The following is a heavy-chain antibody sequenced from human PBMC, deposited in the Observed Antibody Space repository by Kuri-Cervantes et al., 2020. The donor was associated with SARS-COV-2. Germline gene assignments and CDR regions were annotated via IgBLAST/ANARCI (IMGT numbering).Heavy chain of an antibody. J-gene: IGHJ4*02. Sequence: ASVKVSCKASRYTFTYYYIHWVRQAPGQGLEWMGSINPNSGDTNYAQRFQGRVIMTRDTSITTAYMDLSRLTSDDTAVYYCARRGDWDYFDYWGQGTLVTVSS. D-gene: IGHD3-9*01. CDR1: RYTFTYYY. CDR3: ARRGDWDYFDY. CDR2: INPNSGDT. V-gene: IGHV1-2*02.